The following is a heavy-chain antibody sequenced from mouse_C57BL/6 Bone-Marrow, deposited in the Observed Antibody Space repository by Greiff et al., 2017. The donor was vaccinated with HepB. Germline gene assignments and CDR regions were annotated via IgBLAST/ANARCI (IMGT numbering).Heavy chain of an antibody. D-gene: IGHD1-1*01. CDR1: GFNIKDYY. CDR3: TTIYYYGSSFLYFDV. V-gene: IGHV14-1*01. CDR2: IDPEDGDT. J-gene: IGHJ1*03. Sequence: EVQLQQSGAELVRPGASVKLSCTASGFNIKDYYMHWVKQRPEQGLEWIGRIDPEDGDTEYAPKFQGKATMTADTSSNTAYLQISSLTSEDTAVYYCTTIYYYGSSFLYFDVWGTGTTVTVSS.